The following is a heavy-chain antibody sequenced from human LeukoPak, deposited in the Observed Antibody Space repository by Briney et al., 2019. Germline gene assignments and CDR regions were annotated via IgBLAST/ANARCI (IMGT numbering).Heavy chain of an antibody. Sequence: VESLKISCKGSGYRFTSYWITWVRQMPGKGLEWMGRIDPSDSYTNYSPSFQGHVTISVDKSISTAYLQWSSLKASDTAMYYCGRASGYYFHTLDNWGQGTLVTVSS. CDR3: GRASGYYFHTLDN. J-gene: IGHJ4*02. CDR2: IDPSDSYT. CDR1: GYRFTSYW. V-gene: IGHV5-10-1*01. D-gene: IGHD3-22*01.